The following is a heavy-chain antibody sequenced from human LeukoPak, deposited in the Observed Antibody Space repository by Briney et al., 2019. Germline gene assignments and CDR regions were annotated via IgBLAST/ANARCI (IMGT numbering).Heavy chain of an antibody. Sequence: PGGSLRLSCAASGFNFSPYGMSWIRQAPGKGLEWVAGISGSGSGTYYADSVKGRFTISRDNFKNTVDLQMNSLRADDTAVYYCAKLGTYFYFDFWGRGTLVTVSS. D-gene: IGHD7-27*01. J-gene: IGHJ2*01. CDR2: ISGSGSGT. CDR1: GFNFSPYG. CDR3: AKLGTYFYFDF. V-gene: IGHV3-23*01.